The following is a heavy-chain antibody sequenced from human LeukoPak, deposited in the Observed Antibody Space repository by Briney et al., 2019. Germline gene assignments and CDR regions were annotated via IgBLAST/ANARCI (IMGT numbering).Heavy chain of an antibody. J-gene: IGHJ4*02. V-gene: IGHV1-3*01. CDR2: INAGNGNT. Sequence: ASVKVSCKASGYTFTSYAMRWVRQAPGQRLEWMGWINAGNGNTKYSQKFQGRVTITRDTSASTAYMELSSLRSEDTAVYYCASSGGGNLGLGYFDYWGQGTLVTVSS. D-gene: IGHD3/OR15-3a*01. CDR3: ASSGGGNLGLGYFDY. CDR1: GYTFTSYA.